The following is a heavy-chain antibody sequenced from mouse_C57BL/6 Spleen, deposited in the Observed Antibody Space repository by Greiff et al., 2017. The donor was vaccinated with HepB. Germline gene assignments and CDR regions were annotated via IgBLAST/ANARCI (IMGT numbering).Heavy chain of an antibody. CDR2: LWRGGST. CDR3: AKGGYYDGYFDY. D-gene: IGHD1-1*01. J-gene: IGHJ2*01. Sequence: VKLMESGPGLVQPSQSLSITCTVSGFSLTSYGVHWVRQSPGKGLEWLGVLWRGGSTDYNAAFMSRLSITKDNSKSQVFFKMNSLQADDTAIYYCAKGGYYDGYFDYWGQGTTLTVSS. V-gene: IGHV2-5*01. CDR1: GFSLTSYG.